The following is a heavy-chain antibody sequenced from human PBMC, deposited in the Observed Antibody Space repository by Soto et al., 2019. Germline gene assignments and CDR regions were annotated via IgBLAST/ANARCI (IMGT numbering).Heavy chain of an antibody. J-gene: IGHJ2*01. D-gene: IGHD5-12*01. Sequence: GASVKVSCKASGGTFSSYAISWVRQAPGQGLEWMGGIIPIFGTANYAQKFQGRVTITADESTSTAYMELSSLRSEDTAVYYCARDKIEMATPIRDWYFDLWGRGTLVTVSS. CDR2: IIPIFGTA. V-gene: IGHV1-69*13. CDR1: GGTFSSYA. CDR3: ARDKIEMATPIRDWYFDL.